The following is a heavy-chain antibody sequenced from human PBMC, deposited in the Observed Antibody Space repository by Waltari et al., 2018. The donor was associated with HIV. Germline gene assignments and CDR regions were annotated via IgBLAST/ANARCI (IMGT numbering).Heavy chain of an antibody. V-gene: IGHV3-30*18. CDR3: AKGREDPTTGYYYGMDV. Sequence: SCAASGFTFSSYGMHWVRQAPGKGLEWVAVISYDGSNKYYADSVKGRFTISRDNSKNTLYLQMNSLRAEDTAVYYCAKGREDPTTGYYYGMDVWGQGTTVTVSS. D-gene: IGHD4-17*01. CDR2: ISYDGSNK. CDR1: GFTFSSYG. J-gene: IGHJ6*02.